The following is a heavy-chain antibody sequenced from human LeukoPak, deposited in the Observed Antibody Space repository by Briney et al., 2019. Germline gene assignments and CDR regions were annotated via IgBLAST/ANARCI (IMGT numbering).Heavy chain of an antibody. J-gene: IGHJ4*02. CDR2: IYSGGKT. Sequence: GGSLRLSCAASGFTVSNNYISWVRQAPGKRLEWVSIIYSGGKTYYSDSVKGRFTISRDNAKNSLYLQMNSLRAEDTAVYYCARDAGEYDFWSGHRYYFDYWGQGTLVTVSS. D-gene: IGHD3-3*01. CDR1: GFTVSNNY. CDR3: ARDAGEYDFWSGHRYYFDY. V-gene: IGHV3-66*01.